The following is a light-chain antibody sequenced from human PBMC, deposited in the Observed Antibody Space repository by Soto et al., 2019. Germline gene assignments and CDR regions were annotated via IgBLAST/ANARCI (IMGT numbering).Light chain of an antibody. V-gene: IGLV2-14*01. Sequence: QSALTQPASVSGSPGRSITISCTGTSSDIGGFNYVSWYQQHPGKAPKLIIYEVSTRPSGVSNRFSGSKSGNTASLIISGLQPEDEAIYYCSSYRNTNTLPFGGGTKLTVL. CDR2: EVS. CDR1: SSDIGGFNY. J-gene: IGLJ2*01. CDR3: SSYRNTNTLP.